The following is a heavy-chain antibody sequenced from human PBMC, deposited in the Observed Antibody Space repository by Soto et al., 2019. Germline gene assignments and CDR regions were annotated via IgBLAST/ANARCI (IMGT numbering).Heavy chain of an antibody. CDR1: GFTFSSYA. CDR2: ISGSGGST. J-gene: IGHJ4*02. V-gene: IGHV3-23*01. D-gene: IGHD6-6*01. CDR3: AKDDHPLIAAPDY. Sequence: GGSLRLSCSASGFTFSSYAMSWVRQAPGKGLEWVSAISGSGGSTYYADSVKGRFTISRDNSKNTLYLQMNSLRAEDTAVYYCAKDDHPLIAAPDYWGQGTLVTVSS.